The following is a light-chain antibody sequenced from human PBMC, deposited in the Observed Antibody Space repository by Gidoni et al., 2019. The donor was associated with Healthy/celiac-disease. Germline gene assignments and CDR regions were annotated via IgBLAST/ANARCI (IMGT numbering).Light chain of an antibody. CDR2: LGS. J-gene: IGKJ1*01. CDR3: MQALQTPWT. Sequence: EIVMTQSPLSLPVTPVAPASISCRSSQCLLHSNGYNYLDWYLQKPGQSPQLLIYLGSNRASGVPDRFSGSGSGTDFTLKISRVEAEDVGVYYCMQALQTPWTFGQGTKVEIK. CDR1: QCLLHSNGYNY. V-gene: IGKV2-28*01.